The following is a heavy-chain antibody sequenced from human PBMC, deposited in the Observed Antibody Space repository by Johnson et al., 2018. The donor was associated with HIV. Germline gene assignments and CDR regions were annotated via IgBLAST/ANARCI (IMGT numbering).Heavy chain of an antibody. V-gene: IGHV3-30*04. CDR2: ISYDGTNK. CDR3: AKAPYGSGIRPGAFDI. D-gene: IGHD3-10*01. Sequence: QVQLVESGGGMVKPGGSLRLSCAASGFTFSSYAMHWVRQAPGKGLEWVAIISYDGTNKYYAGSVKGRFTISRDNSKTTLYLQMNSLRAEDTAVYYCAKAPYGSGIRPGAFDIWGQGTMVTVSS. J-gene: IGHJ3*02. CDR1: GFTFSSYA.